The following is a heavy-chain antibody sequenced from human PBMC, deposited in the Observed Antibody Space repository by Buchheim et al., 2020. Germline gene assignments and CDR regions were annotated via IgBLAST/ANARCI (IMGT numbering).Heavy chain of an antibody. Sequence: EVQLVESGGGLVRPGGSLRLSCAASGFTFSSYSMNWVRQAPGKGLEWVSYISSSSSTIYYADSVKGRFTISRDNAKNSLYLQMNSLRAEDTAVYYCAREAYYYGSGSHSCMDVWGQGTT. CDR3: AREAYYYGSGSHSCMDV. CDR1: GFTFSSYS. J-gene: IGHJ6*02. CDR2: ISSSSSTI. V-gene: IGHV3-48*04. D-gene: IGHD3-10*01.